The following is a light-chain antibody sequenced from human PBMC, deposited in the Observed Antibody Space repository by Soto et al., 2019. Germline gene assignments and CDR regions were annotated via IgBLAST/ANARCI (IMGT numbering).Light chain of an antibody. Sequence: EIVLTQSPATLSLSPGERATLSCRASQSVGRDYLGWYQQKPGQAPRLVIYNASNRASGIPDRFSGSGSGTDFTLTISRLEPEDFAVYYCQKYDSAPWAFGQGTKVEIK. CDR1: QSVGRDY. CDR2: NAS. V-gene: IGKV3-20*01. CDR3: QKYDSAPWA. J-gene: IGKJ1*01.